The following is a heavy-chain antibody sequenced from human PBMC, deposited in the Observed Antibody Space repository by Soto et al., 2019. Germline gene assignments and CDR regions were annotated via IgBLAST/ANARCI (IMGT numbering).Heavy chain of an antibody. V-gene: IGHV1-2*02. D-gene: IGHD1-1*01. CDR2: INPNSGCT. J-gene: IGHJ6*02. CDR3: TSRKRMNDHFYGMDV. CDR1: GYTFTGYY. Sequence: ASVKVSCKASGYTFTGYYMHWVRQAPGQGLEWMGWINPNSGCTNYAQKFQGRVTMTRDTSISTAYMELSRLRSDDTAVYYCTSRKRMNDHFYGMDVWGQGTTVTVAS.